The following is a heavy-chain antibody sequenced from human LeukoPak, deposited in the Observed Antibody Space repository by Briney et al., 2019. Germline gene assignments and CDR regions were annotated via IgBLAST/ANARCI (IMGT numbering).Heavy chain of an antibody. V-gene: IGHV3-7*01. CDR2: IKQDGSEK. D-gene: IGHD5-24*01. J-gene: IGHJ4*02. CDR3: ATDHARDGYNF. Sequence: PGGSLRLSCAASEFTFSSYWMNWVRQAPGKGLEWVANIKQDGSEKYYVDSVKGRFTISRDNAQYSLYLQMNSLRVEDTAIYYCATDHARDGYNFWGQGTLVTVSS. CDR1: EFTFSSYW.